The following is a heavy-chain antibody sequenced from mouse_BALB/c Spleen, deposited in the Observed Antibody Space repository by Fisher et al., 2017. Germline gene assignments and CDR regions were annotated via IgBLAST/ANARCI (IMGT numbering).Heavy chain of an antibody. V-gene: IGHV1-26*01. J-gene: IGHJ4*01. D-gene: IGHD2-14*01. CDR3: ARVYDRSMDY. Sequence: KFKGKATLTVDKSSSTAYMELRSLTSEDSAVYYCARVYDRSMDYWGQGTSVTVSS.